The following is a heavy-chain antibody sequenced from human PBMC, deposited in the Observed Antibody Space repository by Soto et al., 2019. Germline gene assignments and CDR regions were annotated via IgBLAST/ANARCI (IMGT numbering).Heavy chain of an antibody. D-gene: IGHD2-21*01. Sequence: SETLSRTCTVSGGSISSGDYYWSWIRQPPGKGLEWIGYIYYSGSTYYNPSLKSRVTISVDTSKNQFSLNLSSVTAADTAVYYCARAPILVGETTYENYFDYWGQGTLVIVSS. CDR3: ARAPILVGETTYENYFDY. J-gene: IGHJ4*02. CDR1: GGSISSGDYY. CDR2: IYYSGST. V-gene: IGHV4-30-4*01.